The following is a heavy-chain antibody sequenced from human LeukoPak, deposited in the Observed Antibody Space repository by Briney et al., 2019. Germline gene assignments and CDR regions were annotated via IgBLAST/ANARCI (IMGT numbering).Heavy chain of an antibody. J-gene: IGHJ4*02. V-gene: IGHV3-23*01. CDR2: ISGSGGST. Sequence: GGSLRLSCAASGFTFSSYAMSWVRQAPGKGLEWAQAISGSGGSTYYADSVKGRFTISRDNSKNTLYLQMNSLRAEDTAVYYCAKGTRSSWYGLDYFDYWGQGTLVTVSS. CDR1: GFTFSSYA. D-gene: IGHD6-13*01. CDR3: AKGTRSSWYGLDYFDY.